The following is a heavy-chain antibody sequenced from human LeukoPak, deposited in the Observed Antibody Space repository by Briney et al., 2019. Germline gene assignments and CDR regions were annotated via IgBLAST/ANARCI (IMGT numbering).Heavy chain of an antibody. CDR3: AKKYSSGRGPYDYYMDV. CDR1: GFTFSSYG. CDR2: IRYDGSDK. V-gene: IGHV3-30*02. D-gene: IGHD6-19*01. J-gene: IGHJ6*03. Sequence: GGSLRLSCAASGFTFSSYGMNWVRQAPGKGLEWVAFIRYDGSDKYYADSVKGRFTVSRDNSKNMVYLQMNSLRAEDTAVYYCAKKYSSGRGPYDYYMDVWGKGTTVIVSS.